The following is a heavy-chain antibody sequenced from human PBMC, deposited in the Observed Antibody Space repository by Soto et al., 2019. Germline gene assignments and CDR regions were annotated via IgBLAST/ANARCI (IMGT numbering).Heavy chain of an antibody. D-gene: IGHD4-17*01. CDR3: ARAYGGNPALFDP. CDR1: GFTVSSDY. J-gene: IGHJ5*02. V-gene: IGHV3-53*01. Sequence: EVQLVESGGGLIQPGGSLRLSCAASGFTVSSDYMSWVRQAPGKGLEWVSVIYTGGSTYYADSVKGRFTFSRDNSKNTLYLQMSSLIAEDTAVYYCARAYGGNPALFDPWGQGTLVTVSS. CDR2: IYTGGST.